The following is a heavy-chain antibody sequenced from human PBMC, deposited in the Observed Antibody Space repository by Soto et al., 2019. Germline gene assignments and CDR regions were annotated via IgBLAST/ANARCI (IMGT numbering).Heavy chain of an antibody. V-gene: IGHV4-30-4*01. CDR2: IFYSGST. CDR3: ARLFAYYDKEAGAFDI. J-gene: IGHJ3*02. D-gene: IGHD3-22*01. CDR1: GGSISSADYY. Sequence: PWETLSLTCTVSGGSISSADYYWSWVRQRPRKGLEWIGYIFYSGSTYYNPSLKSRVSMSVDTSENQFSLKLSSVTAEDTAIYYCARLFAYYDKEAGAFDIWGQATLVTVSS.